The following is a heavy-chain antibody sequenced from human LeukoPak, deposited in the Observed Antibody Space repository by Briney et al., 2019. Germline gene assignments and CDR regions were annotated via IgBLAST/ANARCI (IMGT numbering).Heavy chain of an antibody. V-gene: IGHV5-51*01. J-gene: IGHJ3*02. CDR2: IYPGDSDT. CDR3: ARQNSYAFDI. CDR1: GYNFTNYW. Sequence: GESLKISCKGSGYNFTNYWIGWVRQMPGKGLEWMGIIYPGDSDTTYSPSFQGQVTISADKSISTAYLQWSSLKASDTAMYFCARQNSYAFDIWGQGTMVTVSS.